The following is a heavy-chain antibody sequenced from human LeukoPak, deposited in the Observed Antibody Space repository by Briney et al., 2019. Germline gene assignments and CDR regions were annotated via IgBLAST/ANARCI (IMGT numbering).Heavy chain of an antibody. D-gene: IGHD6-19*01. CDR1: GGYFSGYY. CDR2: INHSGST. V-gene: IGHV4-34*01. CDR3: ARGPRVESYSSGWCVNY. J-gene: IGHJ4*02. Sequence: RPSETLSLTCAVYGGYFSGYYWSWIRQPPGKGLEWIGEINHSGSTNYNPPLKSRVTISVDTSKNQFSLNLTSVTAADTAVYYCARGPRVESYSSGWCVNYWGQGTLVTVSS.